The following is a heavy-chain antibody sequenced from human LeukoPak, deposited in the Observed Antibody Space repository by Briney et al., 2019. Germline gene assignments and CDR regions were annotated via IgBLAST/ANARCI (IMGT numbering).Heavy chain of an antibody. J-gene: IGHJ6*02. D-gene: IGHD3-10*01. CDR2: ISGSGGSI. V-gene: IGHV3-23*01. Sequence: GGSLRLSCAASGFTFSSYAMSWVRQAPGKGLEWVSAISGSGGSIYYADSVKGRFTISRDNSKNTLYLQMNSLRAEDTAVYYCAKVGISGNPNYYGMDVWGQGTTVTVSS. CDR3: AKVGISGNPNYYGMDV. CDR1: GFTFSSYA.